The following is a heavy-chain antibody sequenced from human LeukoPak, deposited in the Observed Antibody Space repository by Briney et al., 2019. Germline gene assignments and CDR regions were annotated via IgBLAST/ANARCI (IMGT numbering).Heavy chain of an antibody. CDR1: GYTFTGYY. CDR2: INTNSGGT. J-gene: IGHJ4*02. Sequence: ASVKVSCKASGYTFTGYYMHWVRQAPGQGLEWMGCINTNSGGTNYAQKIQGRVTMTRDTSISTAYMELSRLRSDDTAVYYCARVGVRDYVWGSYRPMYYFDYWGQGTLVSVS. D-gene: IGHD3-16*02. V-gene: IGHV1-2*02. CDR3: ARVGVRDYVWGSYRPMYYFDY.